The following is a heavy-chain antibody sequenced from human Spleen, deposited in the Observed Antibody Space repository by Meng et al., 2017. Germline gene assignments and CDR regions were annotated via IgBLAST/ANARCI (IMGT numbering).Heavy chain of an antibody. D-gene: IGHD6-13*01. Sequence: QVQLVQSGAEVKKPGASVKVSCKASGYTFTSYDINWVRQATGQGLEWMGWMNPNSGNTGYAQKFQGRVTMTRDTSISTAYMELSGLRSDDTAVYYCARDEDISAAGYLLGDFWGQGTLVTVSS. CDR3: ARDEDISAAGYLLGDF. CDR1: GYTFTSYD. V-gene: IGHV1-8*02. CDR2: MNPNSGNT. J-gene: IGHJ4*02.